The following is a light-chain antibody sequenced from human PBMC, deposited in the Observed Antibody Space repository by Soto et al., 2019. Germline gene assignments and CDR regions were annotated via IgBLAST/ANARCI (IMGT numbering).Light chain of an antibody. CDR3: AAWDARVSGVV. V-gene: IGLV1-47*01. CDR2: RNN. CDR1: SSNIGNNY. Sequence: HSVLTQPSSASGTPGQRVTISCSGSSSNIGNNYVSWYQQLPGTAPKLLIYRNNQRPSGVTDRFSGSKSGTSASLAISGLRSEEEVDYNSAAWDARVSGVVSGRGTKLSVL. J-gene: IGLJ2*01.